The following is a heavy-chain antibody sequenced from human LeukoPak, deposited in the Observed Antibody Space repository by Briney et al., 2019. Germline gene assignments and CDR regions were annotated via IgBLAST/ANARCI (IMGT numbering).Heavy chain of an antibody. J-gene: IGHJ4*02. V-gene: IGHV4-34*01. Sequence: ETLSLTCAVYGGSFSCYYWSWIRPPPGKGLEWIGEINHSGSTNYNPSLKSRVTISVDTSKNQFSLKLSSVTAADTAVYYCARAPNHYDYWGQGTLVTVSS. CDR2: INHSGST. CDR3: ARAPNHYDY. CDR1: GGSFSCYY.